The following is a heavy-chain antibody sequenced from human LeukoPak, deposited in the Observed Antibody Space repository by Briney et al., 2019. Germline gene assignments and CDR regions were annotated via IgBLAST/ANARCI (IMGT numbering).Heavy chain of an antibody. D-gene: IGHD4-17*01. CDR2: ISYSGNT. CDR3: TRLLNNDNAGDPDTFDI. CDR1: GDSISRHY. J-gene: IGHJ3*02. Sequence: KPSETLSLTCSVSGDSISRHYWSWIRQPPGKGLEWIGYISYSGNTGYNPSFQSRVTISMEMSKTHFSLKLTSVTAADTAVYYCTRLLNNDNAGDPDTFDIWGPGTMVTVSS. V-gene: IGHV4-59*08.